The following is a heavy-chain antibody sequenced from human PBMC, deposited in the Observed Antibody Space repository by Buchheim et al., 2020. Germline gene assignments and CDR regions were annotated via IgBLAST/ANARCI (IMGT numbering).Heavy chain of an antibody. CDR1: GFTFSDYY. V-gene: IGHV3-11*01. CDR2: ISSSGNTM. CDR3: ARAQGYTSSSSVGY. D-gene: IGHD6-6*01. Sequence: QVQLVESGGDLVKPGGSLTLSCTASGFTFSDYYMSWLRQAPGKGLEWISYISSSGNTMYYADSVKGRFTISRDNAKNSLYLQMSSLRAEDTAVYYCARAQGYTSSSSVGYWGQGTL. J-gene: IGHJ4*02.